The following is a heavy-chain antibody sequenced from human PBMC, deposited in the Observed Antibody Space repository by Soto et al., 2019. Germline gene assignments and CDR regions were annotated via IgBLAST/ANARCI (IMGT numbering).Heavy chain of an antibody. CDR2: VDHRSVDR. CDR3: ARDNYGPLDY. Sequence: QVQLVQSGAELKKHGASVRVSCKPSGYTFTDLYIHWVRQAPGQGLEWMGWVDHRSVDRRNTQKFQGRVTMGRDTSTSTVYIELNSLTSDDTPVYYCARDNYGPLDYWRQGTLVTVSS. J-gene: IGHJ4*02. D-gene: IGHD3-10*01. CDR1: GYTFTDLY. V-gene: IGHV1-2*02.